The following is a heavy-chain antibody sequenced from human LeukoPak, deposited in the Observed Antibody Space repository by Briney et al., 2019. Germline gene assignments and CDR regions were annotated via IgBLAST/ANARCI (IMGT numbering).Heavy chain of an antibody. CDR1: GFTFSSYW. D-gene: IGHD3-9*01. J-gene: IGHJ4*02. Sequence: GGSLRLSCAASGFTFSSYWISWVRQAPGKGLEWVANIKQDGSEKYYVDSVKGRFTISRDNAKNSLYLQMNSLRAEDTAVYYCARGVWVYDISAPPDYWGQGTLVTVSS. CDR2: IKQDGSEK. V-gene: IGHV3-7*03. CDR3: ARGVWVYDISAPPDY.